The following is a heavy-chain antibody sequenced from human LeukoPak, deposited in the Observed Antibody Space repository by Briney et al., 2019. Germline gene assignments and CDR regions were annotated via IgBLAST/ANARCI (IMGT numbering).Heavy chain of an antibody. Sequence: SETLSLTCTVSGGSISSSSYYWGWIRQPPGKGLEWIGSIYYSGSTYYNPSLKSRVTISVDTSKNQFSLKLSSVTAADTAVYYCARDHQNSGSYLEPFDYWGQGTLVTVSS. J-gene: IGHJ4*02. D-gene: IGHD1-26*01. CDR1: GGSISSSSYY. CDR3: ARDHQNSGSYLEPFDY. CDR2: IYYSGST. V-gene: IGHV4-39*07.